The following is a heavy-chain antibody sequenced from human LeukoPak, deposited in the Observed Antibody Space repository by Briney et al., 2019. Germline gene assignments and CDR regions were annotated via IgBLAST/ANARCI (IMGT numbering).Heavy chain of an antibody. CDR1: GFTFSHYG. CDR3: AKDAQRGFDYSNSLEY. V-gene: IGHV3-33*06. J-gene: IGHJ4*02. D-gene: IGHD4-11*01. Sequence: GGSLRLSCAASGFTFSHYGMHWVRQAPGKGLEWVAAIWSDGSNKFYADSVKGRFTISRDDSRETVYLQMDSLTAEDTAVYYCAKDAQRGFDYSNSLEYWGQGTLVTVSS. CDR2: IWSDGSNK.